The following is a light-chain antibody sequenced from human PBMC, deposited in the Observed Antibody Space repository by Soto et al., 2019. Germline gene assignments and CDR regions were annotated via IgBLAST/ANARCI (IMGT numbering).Light chain of an antibody. CDR2: GAS. CDR3: QQYGSSPWT. CDR1: QSVSSNY. J-gene: IGKJ1*01. V-gene: IGKV3-20*01. Sequence: EIVLTQSPGTLSLSPGERATLSCRASQSVSSNYLAWYQPKPGKAPRPLIYGASSRATGIPDRFSGSGAGTDFTRTISILESEDFAVYYCQQYGSSPWTFGQGTKVDIK.